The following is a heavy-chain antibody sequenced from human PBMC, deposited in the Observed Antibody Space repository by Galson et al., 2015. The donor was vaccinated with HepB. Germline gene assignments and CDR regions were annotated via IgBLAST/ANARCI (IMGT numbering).Heavy chain of an antibody. Sequence: SLRLSCAASGFTFSNCAMHWVRQVPGKGLEWVAVIYYDGSNKYYADSVKDRFTISRDNSKKTLYLQMNSLRGEDTAVYYCAKGRSAVAGPVDYWGQGTLVTVSS. CDR3: AKGRSAVAGPVDY. CDR1: GFTFSNCA. J-gene: IGHJ4*02. V-gene: IGHV3-30*18. CDR2: IYYDGSNK. D-gene: IGHD6-19*01.